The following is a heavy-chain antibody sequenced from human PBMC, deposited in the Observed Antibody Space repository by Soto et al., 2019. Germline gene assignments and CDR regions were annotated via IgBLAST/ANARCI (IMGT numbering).Heavy chain of an antibody. CDR3: ARQRRYYYDSSGYPDY. V-gene: IGHV4-39*01. CDR1: GGSITNSTYY. CDR2: IYYTGST. D-gene: IGHD3-22*01. J-gene: IGHJ4*02. Sequence: SETLSLTCTVSGGSITNSTYYWGWIRQPPGKGLEWIGTIYYTGSTYYNPSLKSRVTLSVDTSKNQLSLKLSSVTAADTAVYYXARQRRYYYDSSGYPDYWGQGTLVTVSS.